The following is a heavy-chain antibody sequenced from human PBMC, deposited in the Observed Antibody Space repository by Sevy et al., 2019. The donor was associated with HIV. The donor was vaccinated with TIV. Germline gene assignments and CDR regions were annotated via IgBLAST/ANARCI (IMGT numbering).Heavy chain of an antibody. CDR2: INGGGGST. V-gene: IGHV3-23*01. Sequence: GGSLRLSCVASGFRFSAFGMAWVRQAAGEGLEWVSGINGGGGSTYYRNSVKGRFTVSRDNSKNTVYLQMNSLRADDTAVYYCAEAPYYDFWSHNYNNWFDPWGQGTLVTVSS. D-gene: IGHD3-3*01. CDR3: AEAPYYDFWSHNYNNWFDP. CDR1: GFRFSAFG. J-gene: IGHJ5*02.